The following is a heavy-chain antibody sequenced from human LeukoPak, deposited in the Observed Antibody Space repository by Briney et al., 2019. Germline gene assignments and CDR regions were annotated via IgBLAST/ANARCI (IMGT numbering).Heavy chain of an antibody. D-gene: IGHD3-16*01. CDR3: AVGYYFDY. CDR2: INHSGST. CDR1: GGSFSGYY. J-gene: IGHJ4*02. Sequence: SETLSLTCAVYGGSFSGYYWSWIRQPPGKGLEWIGEINHSGSTNYNPSLKSRVTISVDTSKNQFSLKLSSVTAADTAVYYCAVGYYFDYWGQGTLVTVSS. V-gene: IGHV4-34*01.